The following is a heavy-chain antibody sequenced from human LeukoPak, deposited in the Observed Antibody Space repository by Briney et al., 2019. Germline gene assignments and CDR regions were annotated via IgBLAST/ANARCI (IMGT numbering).Heavy chain of an antibody. CDR3: ARWGPEWELPRGFDY. CDR2: INAGNGIT. D-gene: IGHD1-26*01. J-gene: IGHJ4*02. Sequence: ASVKVSCKASGYTFTSYAMHWVRQAPGQRLEWMGLINAGNGITKYSQKFQGRVTITRDTSASTAYMELSSLRSEDTAVYYCARWGPEWELPRGFDYWGQGTLVTVSS. V-gene: IGHV1-3*01. CDR1: GYTFTSYA.